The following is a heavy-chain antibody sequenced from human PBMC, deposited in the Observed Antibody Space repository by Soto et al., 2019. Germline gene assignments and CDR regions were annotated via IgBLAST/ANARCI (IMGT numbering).Heavy chain of an antibody. D-gene: IGHD1-26*01. V-gene: IGHV3-23*01. Sequence: GGSLRLSCAASGFTFSSYAMSWVRQAPGKGLEWVSAISGSGGSTYYADSVKGRFTISRDNSKNTLYLQMNSLRAEDTAVYYCAKDRKSGSYYLTGFDYWGQGTLVTVSS. J-gene: IGHJ4*02. CDR3: AKDRKSGSYYLTGFDY. CDR2: ISGSGGST. CDR1: GFTFSSYA.